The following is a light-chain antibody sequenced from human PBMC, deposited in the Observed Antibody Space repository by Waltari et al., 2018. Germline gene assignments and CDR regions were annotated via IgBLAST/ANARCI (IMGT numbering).Light chain of an antibody. CDR3: QQYYSTLTWT. CDR1: PRVLYSSNNKNY. CDR2: WAS. V-gene: IGKV4-1*01. Sequence: DIVMTQSPDSLAVSLGERATINCKSRPRVLYSSNNKNYLAWYQQKPGQPPKLLIYWASTRESGVPDRFSGSGSGTDFTLTISSLQAEDVAVYYCQQYYSTLTWTFGQGTKVEIK. J-gene: IGKJ1*01.